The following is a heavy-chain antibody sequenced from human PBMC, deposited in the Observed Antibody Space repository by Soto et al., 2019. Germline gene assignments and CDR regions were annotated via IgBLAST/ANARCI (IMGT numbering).Heavy chain of an antibody. CDR1: GYTFTSYD. D-gene: IGHD6-19*01. Sequence: QVQLVQSGAEVKKPGASVKVSCKASGYTFTSYDIIWVRQATGQGLEWMGWMNPSTGNTDSAEKFQGRLTMTRNTSISTVYMGLSSLSFADTAVYFCARGRIIVAGGFDTWGQGTLVTVSS. J-gene: IGHJ5*02. CDR3: ARGRIIVAGGFDT. V-gene: IGHV1-8*01. CDR2: MNPSTGNT.